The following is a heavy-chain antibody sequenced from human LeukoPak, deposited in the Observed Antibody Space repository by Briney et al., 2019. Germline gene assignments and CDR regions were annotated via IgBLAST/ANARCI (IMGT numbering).Heavy chain of an antibody. Sequence: GGSLRLSCADSGFTFSTYNMNWVRQAPGKAMEWVSSITSSGTYTFYADSVKGRFTISRDNAKNSLYLQMDSLGPEDTAVYYCARDPYSGNYGTYYYYYMDVWGKGNTVTISS. J-gene: IGHJ6*03. CDR1: GFTFSTYN. V-gene: IGHV3-21*01. D-gene: IGHD1-26*01. CDR3: ARDPYSGNYGTYYYYYMDV. CDR2: ITSSGTYT.